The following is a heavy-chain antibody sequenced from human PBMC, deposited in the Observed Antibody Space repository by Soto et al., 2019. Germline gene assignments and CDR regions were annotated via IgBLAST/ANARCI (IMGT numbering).Heavy chain of an antibody. J-gene: IGHJ6*02. D-gene: IGHD3-10*01. Sequence: GASVKVSCKASGYNFSNDGINWVRQAPGQGLEWMGWISAYNGDTEYAQNFQGRVTMTTDTSTSTAYMELRSLRSDDTAVYSCARGGPTSADYYYGMDVWGLGTTVTVSS. CDR2: ISAYNGDT. V-gene: IGHV1-18*01. CDR3: ARGGPTSADYYYGMDV. CDR1: GYNFSNDG.